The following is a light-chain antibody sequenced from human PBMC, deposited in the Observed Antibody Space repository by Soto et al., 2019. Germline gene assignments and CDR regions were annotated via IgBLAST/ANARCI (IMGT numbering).Light chain of an antibody. Sequence: EIVLTQSPGTLSLSPGERATLSCRASMSVSSTYLAWYQQKPGQAPRIIIYGASSRSTGITDMFSGSGSVIDFTLLISRLEPKDFAVYYYKKYGSFTPAKFGQVTKVEIK. CDR2: GAS. CDR1: MSVSSTY. CDR3: KKYGSFTPAK. V-gene: IGKV3-20*01. J-gene: IGKJ1*01.